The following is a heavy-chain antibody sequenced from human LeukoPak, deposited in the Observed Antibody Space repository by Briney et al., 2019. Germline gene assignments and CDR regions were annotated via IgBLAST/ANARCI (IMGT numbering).Heavy chain of an antibody. CDR3: ARSGSFLVLTPDY. CDR1: GFTFSSYN. CDR2: ISSSSSYI. D-gene: IGHD4/OR15-4a*01. J-gene: IGHJ4*02. Sequence: GGSLRLSCAASGFTFSSYNMNWVRQAPGKGLEWVSSISSSSSYIYYADSVKGRFTISRDNAKNSLYLQMNSLRAEDTAVYYCARSGSFLVLTPDYWGQGTLVTVSS. V-gene: IGHV3-21*01.